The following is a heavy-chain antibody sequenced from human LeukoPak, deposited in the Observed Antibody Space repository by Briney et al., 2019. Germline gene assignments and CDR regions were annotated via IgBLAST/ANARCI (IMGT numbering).Heavy chain of an antibody. CDR1: GFTVSSKY. CDR2: IYSGGST. D-gene: IGHD4-17*01. CDR3: ARDLYGDSKTDDY. J-gene: IGHJ4*02. Sequence: GGSLRLSCAASGFTVSSKYMSWVRQAPGKGLEWVSVIYSGGSTYYADSVKGRFTISRDNSKNMLYFQMNSLRAEDTAVYHCARDLYGDSKTDDYWGQGTLVTVSS. V-gene: IGHV3-66*01.